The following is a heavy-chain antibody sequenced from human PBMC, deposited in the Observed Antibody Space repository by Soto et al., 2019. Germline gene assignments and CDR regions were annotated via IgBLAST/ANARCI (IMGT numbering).Heavy chain of an antibody. CDR1: GFTFSGSA. CDR2: IKSKTDSETT. V-gene: IGHV3-15*01. CDR3: TTERGWGPPY. J-gene: IGHJ4*02. Sequence: PGGSLRLSCAASGFTFSGSAIHWVRQASGKGLEWVGRIKSKTDSETTDYAAPVKGRFTISRDDSKNTLYLQMNSLKTEDTAVYYCTTERGWGPPYWGQGTLVTVSS. D-gene: IGHD6-19*01.